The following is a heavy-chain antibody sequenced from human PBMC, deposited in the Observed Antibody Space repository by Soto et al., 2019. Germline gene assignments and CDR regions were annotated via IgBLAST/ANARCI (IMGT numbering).Heavy chain of an antibody. CDR2: ISGYNGNT. CDR3: ARGGSSWSAEYYQH. CDR1: GYTFSNYG. V-gene: IGHV1-18*01. D-gene: IGHD6-13*01. Sequence: QVPLVQSGAEVKKPGASVKVSCKTSGYTFSNYGITWVRQAPGQGPEWRGWISGYNGNTNYAQKLQGRVSMTTDTSTSTVDMDLRSLSSDDTAVYYCARGGSSWSAEYYQHWGQGTLVIVSS. J-gene: IGHJ1*01.